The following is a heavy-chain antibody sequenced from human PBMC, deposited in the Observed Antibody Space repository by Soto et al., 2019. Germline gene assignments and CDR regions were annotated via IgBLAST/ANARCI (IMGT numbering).Heavy chain of an antibody. CDR3: ARGWGNCTGGSCYSDYYYYYGMDV. CDR2: ISAYNGNT. CDR1: GYTFPNYG. J-gene: IGHJ6*02. Sequence: QVQLVQSGAEVKKPGASVKVSCKASGYTFPNYGISWVRQAPGQGLEWMGWISAYNGNTNYAQKLQGRVTMTTDTPTSTAYXGXRXXRSDDTAVYYCARGWGNCTGGSCYSDYYYYYGMDVWGQGTTVTVSS. V-gene: IGHV1-18*01. D-gene: IGHD2-15*01.